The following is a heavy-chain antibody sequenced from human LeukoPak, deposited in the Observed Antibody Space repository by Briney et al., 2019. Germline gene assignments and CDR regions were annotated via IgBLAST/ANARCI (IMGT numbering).Heavy chain of an antibody. J-gene: IGHJ4*02. CDR2: ISNDGSNK. CDR3: ARETI. CDR1: GFTFSNYA. V-gene: IGHV3-30*04. Sequence: GGSLRLSCAASGFTFSNYAMHWVRQAPGKGLEWVAVISNDGSNKYYADSVRGRFTVSRDNSKNSLYLQMNSLRAEDTAVYYCARETIWGQGTLVTVSS. D-gene: IGHD4/OR15-4a*01.